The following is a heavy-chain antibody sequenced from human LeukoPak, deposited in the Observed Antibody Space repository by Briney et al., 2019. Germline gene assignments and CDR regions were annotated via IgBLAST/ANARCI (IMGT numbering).Heavy chain of an antibody. CDR1: GYTFTSYG. CDR3: ARGVLGYCSSTSCSWDYYYMDV. Sequence: ASVKVSCKASGYTFTSYGISWVRQAPGQGLEWMGWISAYNGNTNYAQKLQGRVTMTTDTSTSTAYMELRSLRSDDTAVYYCARGVLGYCSSTSCSWDYYYMDVWGKGTTVTVSS. CDR2: ISAYNGNT. J-gene: IGHJ6*03. D-gene: IGHD2-2*01. V-gene: IGHV1-18*01.